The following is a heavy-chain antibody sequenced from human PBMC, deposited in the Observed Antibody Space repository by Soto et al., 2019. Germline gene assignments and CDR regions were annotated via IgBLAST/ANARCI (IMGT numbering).Heavy chain of an antibody. J-gene: IGHJ3*02. D-gene: IGHD5-18*01. Sequence: EVQLVESGGGLVQPGGSLRVPSAASGFTSINAWRNWVRQAPGKGWEWVGRIKPKTDGGTTAYAAPVKGRFTISRDDSKNTLYLQMNSLKTEDTAVYYCTTDLNNPVLHPYSYGYSPAFDIWGQGTMVTVSS. V-gene: IGHV3-15*07. CDR2: IKPKTDGGTT. CDR1: GFTSINAW. CDR3: TTDLNNPVLHPYSYGYSPAFDI.